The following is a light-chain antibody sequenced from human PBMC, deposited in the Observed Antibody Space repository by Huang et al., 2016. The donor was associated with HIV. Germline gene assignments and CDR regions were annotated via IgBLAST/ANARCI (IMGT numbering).Light chain of an antibody. V-gene: IGKV1-8*01. J-gene: IGKJ1*01. CDR1: QGISSY. CDR2: ASS. CDR3: QQYYSYPPWT. Sequence: AIRMTQSPSSLSASTGDRVTITCRASQGISSYLAWYQQTPGKAPNLLIYASSTLQSGVPSRLSGSGSGTDFTLTSSCLQSEDFATYYCQQYYSYPPWTFGQGTKVEIK.